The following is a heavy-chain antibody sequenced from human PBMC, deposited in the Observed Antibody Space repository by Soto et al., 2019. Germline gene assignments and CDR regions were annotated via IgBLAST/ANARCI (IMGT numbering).Heavy chain of an antibody. CDR2: ISGTSVYI. CDR1: GSTFSNYN. J-gene: IGHJ5*02. Sequence: GGSLRLSCVASGSTFSNYNMNWVRQAPGKGLEWVSHISGTSVYIHYADSVKGRFTISRDNAKNSVYLQMDSLRVEDTAVYYCAREGALKPFSSWGQGALVTVPQ. V-gene: IGHV3-21*01. CDR3: AREGALKPFSS.